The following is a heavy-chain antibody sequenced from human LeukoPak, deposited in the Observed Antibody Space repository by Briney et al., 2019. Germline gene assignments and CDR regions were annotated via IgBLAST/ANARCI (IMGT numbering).Heavy chain of an antibody. V-gene: IGHV3-48*01. CDR2: ISTNSGTI. Sequence: GGSLRLSCAASGFTFSIYTMNWVRQAPGKGLEWISYISTNSGTIWYADSVKGRFSISRDNAKNSLFLHMNSLRAEDTAVYYCARETGSAVGSTDFDYWGQGTLVTVSS. D-gene: IGHD4-17*01. CDR3: ARETGSAVGSTDFDY. J-gene: IGHJ4*02. CDR1: GFTFSIYT.